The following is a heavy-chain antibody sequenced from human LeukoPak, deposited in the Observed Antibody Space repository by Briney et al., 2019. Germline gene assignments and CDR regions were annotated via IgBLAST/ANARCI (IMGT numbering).Heavy chain of an antibody. V-gene: IGHV1/OR15-1*04. D-gene: IGHD3-10*01. Sequence: GASVKVSCKASGYIFTDYYMHWVRQAPGQELGWMGRINPNSGGTNYAQKFQGRVTMTEDTSTDTAYMELSSLRSEDTAVYYCATARFTMVRGVLPDYWGQGTLVTVSS. CDR3: ATARFTMVRGVLPDY. CDR1: GYIFTDYY. J-gene: IGHJ4*02. CDR2: INPNSGGT.